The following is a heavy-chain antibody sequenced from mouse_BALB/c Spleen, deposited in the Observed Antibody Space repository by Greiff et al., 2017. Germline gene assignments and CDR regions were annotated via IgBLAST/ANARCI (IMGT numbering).Heavy chain of an antibody. CDR1: GFTFSDFY. Sequence: EVKVVESGGGLVQPGGSLRLSCATSGFTFSDFYMEWVRQPPGKRLEWIAASRNKANDYTTEYSASVKGRFIVSRDTSQSILYLQMNALRAEDTAIYYCARVYYGKGYAMDYWGQGTSVTVSS. D-gene: IGHD2-1*01. CDR2: SRNKANDYTT. V-gene: IGHV7-1*02. J-gene: IGHJ4*01. CDR3: ARVYYGKGYAMDY.